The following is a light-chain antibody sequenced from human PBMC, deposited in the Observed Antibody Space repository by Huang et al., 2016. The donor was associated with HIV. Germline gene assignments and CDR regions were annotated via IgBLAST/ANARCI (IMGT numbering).Light chain of an antibody. CDR1: QSLLDSDDGYTH. J-gene: IGKJ2*01. CDR3: MQRIEFPYT. Sequence: IVMTQTPLSLPVTPGEPASISSRSSQSLLDSDDGYTHLDWYLQKPGQSPQLLIYTLSYRASVVPDRVSGSGSGTDFTLKIISVEAEDVGIYYCMQRIEFPYTFGQGTKLDIK. V-gene: IGKV2-40*01. CDR2: TLS.